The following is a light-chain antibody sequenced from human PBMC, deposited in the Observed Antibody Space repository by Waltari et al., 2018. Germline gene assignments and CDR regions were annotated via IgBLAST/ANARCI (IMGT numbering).Light chain of an antibody. J-gene: IGKJ4*01. CDR3: QQSYNTPLT. Sequence: DIQMTQSPSSLSASVGDRVTITCRASQSITNFLNWYQQRPGKAPKLLIYAASILQSGVPSKFRGSGSGTDFTLTISSLQPEDFATYYCQQSYNTPLTFGGGTKVEIK. CDR2: AAS. V-gene: IGKV1-39*01. CDR1: QSITNF.